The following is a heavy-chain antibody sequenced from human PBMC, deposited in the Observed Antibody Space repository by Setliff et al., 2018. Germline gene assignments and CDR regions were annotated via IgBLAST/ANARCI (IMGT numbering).Heavy chain of an antibody. CDR2: IYHSGST. CDR3: ARDHGRITMVRGVL. J-gene: IGHJ4*02. Sequence: TLSLTCAVSGGSISSSNWWSWVRQPPGKGLEWIGEIYHSGSTNYNPSLKSRVTISVDKSKNQFSLKLSSVTAADTAVYYCARDHGRITMVRGVLWGQGTLVTVSS. V-gene: IGHV4-4*02. D-gene: IGHD3-10*01. CDR1: GGSISSSNW.